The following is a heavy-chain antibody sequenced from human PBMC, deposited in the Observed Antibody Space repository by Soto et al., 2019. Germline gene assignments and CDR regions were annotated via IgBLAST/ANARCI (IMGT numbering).Heavy chain of an antibody. J-gene: IGHJ4*02. CDR2: ISSSSSTI. V-gene: IGHV3-48*02. CDR3: AIYGWYYDSSGESLSY. D-gene: IGHD3-22*01. Sequence: GGSLRLSCAASGFTFSSYSMNWVRQAPGKGLEWVSYISSSSSTIYYADSVKGRFTISRDNAKNSLYLQMNSLGDEDTAVYYCAIYGWYYDSSGESLSYWGQGTLVTGSS. CDR1: GFTFSSYS.